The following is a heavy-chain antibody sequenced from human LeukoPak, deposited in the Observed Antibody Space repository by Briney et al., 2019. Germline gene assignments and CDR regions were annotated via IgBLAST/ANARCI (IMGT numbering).Heavy chain of an antibody. CDR3: AKDPTGHYYYYYGMDV. CDR2: IIPIFGTA. J-gene: IGHJ6*02. D-gene: IGHD1-14*01. Sequence: ASVKVSCKASGGTFSSYAISWVRQAPGQGLEWMGGIIPIFGTANYAQKFQGRVTITADESTSTAYMELSSLRSEDTAVYYCAKDPTGHYYYYYGMDVWGQGTTVTVSS. CDR1: GGTFSSYA. V-gene: IGHV1-69*13.